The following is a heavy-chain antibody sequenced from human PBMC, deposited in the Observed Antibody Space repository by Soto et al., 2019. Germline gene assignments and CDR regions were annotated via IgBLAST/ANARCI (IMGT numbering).Heavy chain of an antibody. D-gene: IGHD3-22*01. J-gene: IGHJ5*02. Sequence: ASLKVYCKSSGYAFASYGIIWVRQAPGQGLEWMGWISAYNGNTNYAQKLQGRVTMTTDTSTSTAYMELRSLRSDDTAVYYCARDRAFYYDSSGYPAPNWFDPWGQGTLVNVSS. CDR2: ISAYNGNT. CDR3: ARDRAFYYDSSGYPAPNWFDP. V-gene: IGHV1-18*01. CDR1: GYAFASYG.